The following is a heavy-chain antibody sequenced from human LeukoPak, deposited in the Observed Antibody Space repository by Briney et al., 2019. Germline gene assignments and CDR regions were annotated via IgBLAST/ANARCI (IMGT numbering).Heavy chain of an antibody. Sequence: GASVTVSCKASGYTLTGYYMHWVRQAPGQGLEWMGWINPNSGGTKYVQKFQGRVSMTRDSSISTAYMELSRLRSDDTAVYYCARGFHGDYYFDYWGQGTLVTVSS. D-gene: IGHD4-17*01. V-gene: IGHV1-2*02. CDR2: INPNSGGT. J-gene: IGHJ4*02. CDR1: GYTLTGYY. CDR3: ARGFHGDYYFDY.